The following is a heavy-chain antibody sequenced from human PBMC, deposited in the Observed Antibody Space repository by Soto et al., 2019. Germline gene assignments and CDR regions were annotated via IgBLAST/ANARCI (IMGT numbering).Heavy chain of an antibody. V-gene: IGHV3-66*01. J-gene: IGHJ5*02. CDR1: GFTVSSNY. Sequence: EVQLVESGGGLVQPGGSLSLSCAASGFTVSSNYMSWVRQAPGKGLEWVSVIYSGGSTYYADSVKGRFTISRDNSKTPLYLQMNSLRAEDTAVYYCARDYWFDPWGQGPLVTVSS. CDR2: IYSGGST. CDR3: ARDYWFDP.